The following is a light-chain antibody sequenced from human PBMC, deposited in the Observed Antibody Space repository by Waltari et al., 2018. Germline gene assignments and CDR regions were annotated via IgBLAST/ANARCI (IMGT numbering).Light chain of an antibody. CDR1: SSDVGFYNY. CDR3: NSYTGSSSWV. V-gene: IGLV2-14*01. CDR2: DVS. Sequence: QSALTQPASVSGSPGQSITISCTGTSSDVGFYNYVSWYQQHPGKAPKLILYDVSARPSGVSARFSGSKSGNPASLTISGRQAEDEADYYCNSYTGSSSWVFGGGTKLTVL. J-gene: IGLJ3*02.